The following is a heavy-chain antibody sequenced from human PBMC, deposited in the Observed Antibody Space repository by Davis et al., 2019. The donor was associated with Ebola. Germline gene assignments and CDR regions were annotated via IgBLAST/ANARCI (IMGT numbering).Heavy chain of an antibody. J-gene: IGHJ4*02. CDR1: GGSLSSYY. D-gene: IGHD6-19*01. Sequence: SETLSLTCSVSGGSLSSYYWSWIRQPPGKGLEWIGYVYYNGRTSYNPSLKSRVTMSMDTSKNQFSLKLSSVTAADTAVYYCARVGIAVAGTFDYWGQGTLVTVSS. CDR2: VYYNGRT. V-gene: IGHV4-59*01. CDR3: ARVGIAVAGTFDY.